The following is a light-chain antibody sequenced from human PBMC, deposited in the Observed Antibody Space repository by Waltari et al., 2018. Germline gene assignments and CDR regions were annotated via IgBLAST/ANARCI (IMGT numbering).Light chain of an antibody. Sequence: QSALTQPASVSGSPGQSIAISCTGSISDIGRYNFVSWYQHHPATAPKLIIYEVSKRPSGVSLRFSGSKSGSTASLTISGLQAEDETTYYCCSYTSTSTYVFGNGTKVAVL. CDR2: EVS. CDR1: ISDIGRYNF. V-gene: IGLV2-14*01. J-gene: IGLJ1*01. CDR3: CSYTSTSTYV.